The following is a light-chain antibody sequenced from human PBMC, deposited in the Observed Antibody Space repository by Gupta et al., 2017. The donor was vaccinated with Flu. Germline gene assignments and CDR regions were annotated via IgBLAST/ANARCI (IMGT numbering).Light chain of an antibody. Sequence: DIGITLSPEFVAMSLGDRADVNCNSSQSVFWDSDKKNYLAWYQQKPGQPPKVLFYWSSTRESGVPDRFGGSGSATDFTLTISSLQAEDVAVYYCQQYYSSPYTFGQGTKLEI. CDR2: WSS. CDR3: QQYYSSPYT. CDR1: QSVFWDSDKKNY. V-gene: IGKV4-1*01. J-gene: IGKJ2*01.